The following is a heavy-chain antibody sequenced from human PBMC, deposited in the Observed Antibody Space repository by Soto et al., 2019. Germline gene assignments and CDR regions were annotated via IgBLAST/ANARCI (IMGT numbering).Heavy chain of an antibody. CDR3: SKDRGFIAAAPDY. CDR2: ISGSGGGT. V-gene: IGHV3-23*01. CDR1: GFTFSSYA. Sequence: GGSLRLSCEASGFTFSSYAMSWVRQAPGKGLEWVSSISGSGGGTYYADSVKGRFTISRDNSKNTLYLQMNSLRAEDTAIYYCSKDRGFIAAAPDYWGQGTLVTVSS. D-gene: IGHD6-13*01. J-gene: IGHJ4*02.